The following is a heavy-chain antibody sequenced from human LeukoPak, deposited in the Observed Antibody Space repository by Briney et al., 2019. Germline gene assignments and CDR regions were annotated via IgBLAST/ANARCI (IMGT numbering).Heavy chain of an antibody. J-gene: IGHJ2*01. CDR2: INHSGST. D-gene: IGHD6-13*01. CDR3: ARGVWRGGYSSSWYPRSWYFDL. V-gene: IGHV4-34*01. Sequence: PSETPSLTCAVYGGSFSGYYWSWIRQPPGKGLEWIGEINHSGSTNYNPSLKSRVTISVDTSKNQFSLKLSSVTAADTAVYYCARGVWRGGYSSSWYPRSWYFDLWGRGTLVTVSS. CDR1: GGSFSGYY.